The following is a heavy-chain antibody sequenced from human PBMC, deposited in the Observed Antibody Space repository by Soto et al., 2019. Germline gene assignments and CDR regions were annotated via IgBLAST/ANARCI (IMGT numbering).Heavy chain of an antibody. J-gene: IGHJ4*02. D-gene: IGHD2-15*01. Sequence: PGRSLRLSCAASGFTISSYWIHWVRQTPGKGLVWVSRINSDGSSTSYADSVKGRFTISRDKAKNTLYLQMNSLRAEDTAVYYCVRTSLAVAAATREDYWGQGTLVTVSS. CDR1: GFTISSYW. V-gene: IGHV3-74*01. CDR3: VRTSLAVAAATREDY. CDR2: INSDGSST.